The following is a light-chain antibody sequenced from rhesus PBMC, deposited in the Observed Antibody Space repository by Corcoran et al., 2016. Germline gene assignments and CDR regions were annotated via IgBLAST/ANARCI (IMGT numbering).Light chain of an antibody. CDR2: KAS. CDR1: QAISNS. CDR3: QHGYGTPYS. V-gene: IGKV1-74*01. J-gene: IGKJ2*01. Sequence: DIQMTQSPSSLSASVGDRVTITCQASQAISNSLAWYPQKPGKVPNLLIYKASTLQSGVPSRFSGGGSGTDFTFTISSLQPEDFATYYCQHGYGTPYSFGQGTKVEIK.